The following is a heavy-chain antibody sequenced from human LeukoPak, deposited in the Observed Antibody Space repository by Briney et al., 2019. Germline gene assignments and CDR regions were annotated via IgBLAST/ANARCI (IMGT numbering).Heavy chain of an antibody. CDR1: GYTLTELS. D-gene: IGHD3-22*01. CDR2: FDPEDDET. CDR3: ATAVYFDSTGYYFHFDI. Sequence: ASVKVSCKVSGYTLTELSMHWVRQAPGKGLEWMGGFDPEDDETIYAQKFQGRVTVTEDTSTDTAYMELSSLRSEDTAVYYCATAVYFDSTGYYFHFDIWGQGTMVTVSS. J-gene: IGHJ3*02. V-gene: IGHV1-24*01.